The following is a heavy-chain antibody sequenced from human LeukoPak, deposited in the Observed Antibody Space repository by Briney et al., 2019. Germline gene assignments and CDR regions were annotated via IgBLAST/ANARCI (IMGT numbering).Heavy chain of an antibody. J-gene: IGHJ6*02. CDR1: GYTFTSYD. V-gene: IGHV1-46*01. D-gene: IGHD6-19*01. CDR2: VHPSTGST. CDR3: AREWGLRLAVNPKGMDV. Sequence: GASVKVSCKASGYTFTSYDIHWVRQAPGQGLEWMGTVHPSTGSTSFTQKFQGRVTMTSDTSTRTVYMELSSLRSEDTAVYYCAREWGLRLAVNPKGMDVWGQGTTVIVSS.